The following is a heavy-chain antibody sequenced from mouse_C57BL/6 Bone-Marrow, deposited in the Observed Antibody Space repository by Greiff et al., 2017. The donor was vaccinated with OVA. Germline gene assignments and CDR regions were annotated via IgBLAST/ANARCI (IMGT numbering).Heavy chain of an antibody. CDR3: ARHEEDYGSSYGYYFDY. CDR2: FYPGSGSI. Sequence: QVQLQQSGAELVKPGASVKLSCKASGYTFTEYTIHWVKQRSGQGLEWIGWFYPGSGSIKYNEKFKDKATLTADKSSSTVYMELSRLTSEDSAVYFCARHEEDYGSSYGYYFDYWGQGTTLTVSS. CDR1: GYTFTEYT. J-gene: IGHJ2*01. V-gene: IGHV1-62-2*01. D-gene: IGHD1-1*01.